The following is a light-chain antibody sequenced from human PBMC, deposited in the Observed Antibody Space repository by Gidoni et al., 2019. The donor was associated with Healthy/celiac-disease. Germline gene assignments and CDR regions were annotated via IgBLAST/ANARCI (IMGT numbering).Light chain of an antibody. CDR1: SSDVGSYNL. CDR3: CSYAGSSTFPWV. V-gene: IGLV2-23*02. Sequence: QSALTQPAPVSGSPGQSITISCTGTSSDVGSYNLVSWYHQHPGKAPKLMIYEVSKRPSGVSNRFSGSKSGNTASLTISGLQAEDEADYYCCSYAGSSTFPWVFGTGTNVTVL. CDR2: EVS. J-gene: IGLJ1*01.